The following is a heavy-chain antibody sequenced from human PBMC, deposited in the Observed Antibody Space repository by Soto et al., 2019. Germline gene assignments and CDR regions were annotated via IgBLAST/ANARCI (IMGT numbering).Heavy chain of an antibody. J-gene: IGHJ4*02. Sequence: EVQLLESGGGLVQPGGSLRLSCAASGFTFSSYAMSWVRQAPGKGLEWGSAISGSGGSTYYADSVKGRFTISRDNSKHSLYLQMNSLRAEDTAVYYCAKDWLAVRGQPPTDWGQGTLVTVSS. CDR1: GFTFSSYA. V-gene: IGHV3-23*01. CDR2: ISGSGGST. D-gene: IGHD3-10*01. CDR3: AKDWLAVRGQPPTD.